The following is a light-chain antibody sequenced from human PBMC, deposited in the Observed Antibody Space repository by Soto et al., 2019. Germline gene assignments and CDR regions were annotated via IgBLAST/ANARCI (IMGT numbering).Light chain of an antibody. CDR2: DNN. CDR3: GTWDSSLSAGV. Sequence: QSALTQPPSVSAAPGQKVTISCSGSSSNIGNNYVPWYQQLPGTAPKLLIYDNNKRPSGIPDRFSGSKSGTSATLGITGLQTGDEADYYCGTWDSSLSAGVFGTGTKVTVL. J-gene: IGLJ1*01. CDR1: SSNIGNNY. V-gene: IGLV1-51*01.